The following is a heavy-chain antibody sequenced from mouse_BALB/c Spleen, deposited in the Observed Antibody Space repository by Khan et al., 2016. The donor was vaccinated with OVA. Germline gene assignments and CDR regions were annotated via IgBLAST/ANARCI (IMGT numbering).Heavy chain of an antibody. CDR1: GYSITSDYA. CDR2: ISYSGST. V-gene: IGHV3-2*02. J-gene: IGHJ2*01. CDR3: ARSIMAN. Sequence: EVQLQESGPGLVKPSQSLSLTCTVTGYSITSDYAWNWIRQFPGNKLEWMGYISYSGSTSYNPSLNSRISITQDTSKNQFFLQLNSVTTEDTATYYCARSIMANWGQGTTLTVSS.